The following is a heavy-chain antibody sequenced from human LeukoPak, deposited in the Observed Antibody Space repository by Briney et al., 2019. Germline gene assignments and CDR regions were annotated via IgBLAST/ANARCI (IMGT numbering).Heavy chain of an antibody. CDR3: AKHFCTGLDCSLFDS. CDR2: ISYDGSNK. Sequence: GGSLRLSCAASGFTFSSYAMYWVRQAPGKGLEWVAVISYDGSNKYYADSVKGRFTISRDNSKNTLYLQMNSLRAEDTALYYCAKHFCTGLDCSLFDSWGQGTLVTVSS. J-gene: IGHJ4*02. CDR1: GFTFSSYA. V-gene: IGHV3-30-3*02. D-gene: IGHD3/OR15-3a*01.